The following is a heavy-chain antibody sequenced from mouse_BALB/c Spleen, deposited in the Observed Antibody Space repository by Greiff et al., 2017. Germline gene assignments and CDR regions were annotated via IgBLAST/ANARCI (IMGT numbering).Heavy chain of an antibody. D-gene: IGHD2-4*01. CDR3: AIMITSFAY. CDR1: GFTFSSYA. J-gene: IGHJ3*01. CDR2: ISSGGGYT. Sequence: EVQLVESGGGLVKPGGSLKLSCAASGFTFSSYAMSWVRQSPEKRLEWVAEISSGGGYTYYPDTVTGRFTISRDNAKNTLYLEMSSLRSEDTAMYYCAIMITSFAYWGQGTLVTVSA. V-gene: IGHV5-9-4*01.